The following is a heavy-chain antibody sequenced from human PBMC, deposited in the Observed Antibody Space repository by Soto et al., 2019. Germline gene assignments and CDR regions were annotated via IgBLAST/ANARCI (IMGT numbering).Heavy chain of an antibody. CDR1: GGTFSSYA. J-gene: IGHJ4*02. D-gene: IGHD3-22*01. CDR2: IIPIFGTA. Sequence: SEKVSCKASGGTFSSYAISWVRQAPGQGLEWMGGIIPIFGTASYAQKFQGRVTITADESTSTAYMELSSLRSEDTAVYYCARRSANYYDSSGYYTFDYWGQGTLVTVSS. V-gene: IGHV1-69*13. CDR3: ARRSANYYDSSGYYTFDY.